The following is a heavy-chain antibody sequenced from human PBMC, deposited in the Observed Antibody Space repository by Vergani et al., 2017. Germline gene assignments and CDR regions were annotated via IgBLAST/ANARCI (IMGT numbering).Heavy chain of an antibody. D-gene: IGHD5-24*01. Sequence: EVQLVESGGGLVKPGGSLRLSCEASGFTFSTYSMNWVRKAPGKGLEWVSTINSRSNYIHYADSVKGRFIISRDNGNNSVYLQMNSLRVEDTAVYYCATDKMIGRWMQFVYWGQGTLVSVSS. V-gene: IGHV3-21*01. CDR3: ATDKMIGRWMQFVY. CDR2: INSRSNYI. CDR1: GFTFSTYS. J-gene: IGHJ4*02.